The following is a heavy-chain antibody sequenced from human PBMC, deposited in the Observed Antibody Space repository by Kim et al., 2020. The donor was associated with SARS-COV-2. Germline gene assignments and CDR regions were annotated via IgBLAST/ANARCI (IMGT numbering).Heavy chain of an antibody. V-gene: IGHV3-33*01. J-gene: IGHJ6*02. D-gene: IGHD6-13*01. CDR2: IWYDGSNK. Sequence: GGSLRLSCAASGFTFSSYGMHWVRQAPGKGLEWVAVIWYDGSNKYYADSVKGRFTISRDNSKNTLYLQMNSLRAEDTAVYYCARDRAWGGIAAAGHYYYYYGMDVWGQGTTVTVSS. CDR3: ARDRAWGGIAAAGHYYYYYGMDV. CDR1: GFTFSSYG.